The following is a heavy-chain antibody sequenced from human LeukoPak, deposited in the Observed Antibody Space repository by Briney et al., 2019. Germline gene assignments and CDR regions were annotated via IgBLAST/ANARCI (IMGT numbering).Heavy chain of an antibody. CDR3: VKGRITMIVGVLGY. J-gene: IGHJ4*02. CDR1: GFTFSSYA. CDR2: ISSNGGST. V-gene: IGHV3-64D*06. Sequence: PGGSLRLSCSASGFTFSSYAMHWVRQAPGKGLVYVSAISSNGGSTYYADSVKGRFAISRDNSKNTLYFQMSSLRAEDTAVYYCVKGRITMIVGVLGYWGQGTLVTVSS. D-gene: IGHD3-22*01.